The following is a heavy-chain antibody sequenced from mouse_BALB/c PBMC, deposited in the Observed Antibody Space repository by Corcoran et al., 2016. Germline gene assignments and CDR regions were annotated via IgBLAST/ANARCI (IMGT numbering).Heavy chain of an antibody. J-gene: IGHJ2*01. D-gene: IGHD1-3*01. V-gene: IGHV9-3-1*01. CDR2: INTYTGEP. CDR3: ARHNYYIDY. CDR1: GYTFTNYG. Sequence: QIQLVQSGPELKKPGETVKISCKASGYTFTNYGMNWVKQAPGKGLKWMGWINTYTGEPTYADDFKGRFAFSLETSASTAYLQINNLKNEDTATYFCARHNYYIDYWGQGTTLTVSS.